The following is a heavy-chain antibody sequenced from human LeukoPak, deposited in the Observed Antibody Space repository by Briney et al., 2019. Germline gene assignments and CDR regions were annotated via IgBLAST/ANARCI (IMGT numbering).Heavy chain of an antibody. Sequence: PGGSLRLFCAASGFTFSSYAMSWVRQAPGKGLEWVSAISGSGGSTYYADSVKGRFTISRDNSKNTLYLQMNSLRAEDTAVYYCAKVPIYGDYVLYYFDYWGQGTLVTASS. CDR3: AKVPIYGDYVLYYFDY. D-gene: IGHD4-17*01. CDR1: GFTFSSYA. V-gene: IGHV3-23*01. CDR2: ISGSGGST. J-gene: IGHJ4*02.